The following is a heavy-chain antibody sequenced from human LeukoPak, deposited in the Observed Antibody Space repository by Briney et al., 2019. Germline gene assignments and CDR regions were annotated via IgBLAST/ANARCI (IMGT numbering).Heavy chain of an antibody. D-gene: IGHD6-13*01. CDR3: ARSAIAAAGLNWFDP. J-gene: IGHJ5*02. V-gene: IGHV1-2*02. CDR2: INPNSGGT. CDR1: GYTFTGYY. Sequence: GASVKVSCKASGYTFTGYYMHWVRQAPGQRLEWMGWINPNSGGTNYAQKFQGRVTMTRDTSISTAYMELSRLRSDDTAVYYCARSAIAAAGLNWFDPWGQGTLVTVSS.